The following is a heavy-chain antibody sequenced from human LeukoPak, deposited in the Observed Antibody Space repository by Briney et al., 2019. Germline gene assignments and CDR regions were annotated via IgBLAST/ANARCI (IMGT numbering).Heavy chain of an antibody. CDR3: ARQGDNGGNSGTPFDY. CDR1: GYAFSGYY. D-gene: IGHD4-23*01. V-gene: IGHV1-2*02. Sequence: GASVKVSCKASGYAFSGYYIHWVRQAPGQGPEWMGWISPNNGGTNYAQKFQGRVTITTDESTSTAYMELSSLRSEDTAVYYCARQGDNGGNSGTPFDYWGQGTLVTVSS. J-gene: IGHJ4*02. CDR2: ISPNNGGT.